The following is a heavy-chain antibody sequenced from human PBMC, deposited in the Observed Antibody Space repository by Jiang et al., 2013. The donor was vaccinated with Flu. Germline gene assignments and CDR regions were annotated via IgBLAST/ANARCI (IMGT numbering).Heavy chain of an antibody. V-gene: IGHV3-21*01. CDR1: TFTFSKYT. Sequence: VQLLESGGGLVKSGASLRLSCEASTFTFSKYTMQWVRQAPGKGLEWVSSISPSGTYTRYADSVKGRFTISRDNTKKSLFLQMNRLRAEDSATYYCATHYYDGSTFFDYWGQGALVTVSS. J-gene: IGHJ4*02. D-gene: IGHD3-16*01. CDR2: ISPSGTYT. CDR3: ATHYYDGSTFFDY.